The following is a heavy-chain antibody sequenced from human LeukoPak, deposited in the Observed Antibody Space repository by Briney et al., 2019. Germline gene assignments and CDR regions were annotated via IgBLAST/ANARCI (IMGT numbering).Heavy chain of an antibody. V-gene: IGHV3-23*01. D-gene: IGHD6-13*01. CDR2: IGAHGGST. J-gene: IGHJ4*02. CDR3: ARANPGIAAAGKGYFDY. Sequence: GGSLRLSCAASGFTFRTIAMSWVRQAPGKRLEWVSTIGAHGGSTYYADSVKGRFTISRDNSNNTVYLQMNSLRAEDTAVYYCARANPGIAAAGKGYFDYWGQGTLVTVSS. CDR1: GFTFRTIA.